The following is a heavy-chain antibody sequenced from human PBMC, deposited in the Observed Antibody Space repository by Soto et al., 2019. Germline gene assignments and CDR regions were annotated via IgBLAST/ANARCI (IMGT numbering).Heavy chain of an antibody. CDR1: GFRFRDYW. CDR3: AAYCYTMTCTHFHGYS. CDR2: IKQDESDK. Sequence: GGSLRLSCAVSGFRFRDYWMSWVRQAPGKGLEWVANIKQDESDKYYVDSVKGRFTISRDNAKNALYLQMNSLIVEDTSVYYCAAYCYTMTCTHFHGYSWGQQPQVTASS. J-gene: IGHJ5*02. V-gene: IGHV3-7*03. D-gene: IGHD3-16*02.